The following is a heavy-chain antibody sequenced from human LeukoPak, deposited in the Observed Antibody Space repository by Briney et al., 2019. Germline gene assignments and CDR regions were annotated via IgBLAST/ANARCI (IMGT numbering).Heavy chain of an antibody. CDR3: ANCPSLGNIVVVPAASDAFDI. D-gene: IGHD2-2*01. Sequence: PGGSLRLSCAASGFTFSSYAMSWVRQAPGKGLEWVSAISGSGGSTYYADSVKGRFTISRDNSKNTLYLQMNSLRAEDTAVYYCANCPSLGNIVVVPAASDAFDIWGQGTMVTVSS. CDR2: ISGSGGST. V-gene: IGHV3-23*01. CDR1: GFTFSSYA. J-gene: IGHJ3*02.